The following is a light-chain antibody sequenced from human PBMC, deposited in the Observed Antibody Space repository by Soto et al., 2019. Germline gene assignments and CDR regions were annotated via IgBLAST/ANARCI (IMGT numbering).Light chain of an antibody. Sequence: DVQMTQSPSSLSASIGDTVTITCRASQTISSWLAWYQQKPGKAPKLLIYKASTLKSGVPSRFSGSGSGTDFTLTINSLQPEDFATYYCQQADSFPLTFGGGTKVDIK. J-gene: IGKJ4*01. CDR2: KAS. CDR3: QQADSFPLT. CDR1: QTISSW. V-gene: IGKV1-5*03.